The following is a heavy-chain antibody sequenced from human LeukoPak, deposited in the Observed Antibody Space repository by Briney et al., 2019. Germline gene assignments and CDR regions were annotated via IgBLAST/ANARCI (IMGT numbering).Heavy chain of an antibody. CDR2: IYYSGST. Sequence: SETLSLTCTVSGASISRYYWGWIRQSPGKGVGWIGRIYYSGSTYYNPALKSRVTISVDTSKNQFSLKLSSVTAADTAVYYCARHDRQWGVDYWGQGTLVTVSS. CDR1: GASISRYY. CDR3: ARHDRQWGVDY. D-gene: IGHD1-26*01. J-gene: IGHJ4*02. V-gene: IGHV4-59*05.